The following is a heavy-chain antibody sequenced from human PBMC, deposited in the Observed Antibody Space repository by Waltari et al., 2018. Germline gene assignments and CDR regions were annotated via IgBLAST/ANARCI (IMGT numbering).Heavy chain of an antibody. CDR1: GFTFSSYA. Sequence: LSCAASGFTFSSYAMSWVRQAPGKGLEWVSAISGSGGSTYYADSVKGRFTISRDNSKNTLYLQMNSLRAEDTAVYYCAKKVDAMVRGGNADYWGQGTLVTVSS. V-gene: IGHV3-23*01. D-gene: IGHD3-10*01. J-gene: IGHJ4*02. CDR3: AKKVDAMVRGGNADY. CDR2: ISGSGGST.